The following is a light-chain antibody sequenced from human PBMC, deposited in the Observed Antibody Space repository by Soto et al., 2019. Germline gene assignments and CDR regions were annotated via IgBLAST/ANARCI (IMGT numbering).Light chain of an antibody. CDR2: GAS. J-gene: IGKJ3*01. V-gene: IGKV3-20*01. CDR3: QQYGSSPAT. CDR1: QSLPGSH. Sequence: EIVLTQSPGTLSLSPGERATLSCRASQSLPGSHLAWYQQKPGQAPGLLMYGASNRATGIPDRFSGSGSGTDFTLTISRVEPEDFAVYFCQQYGSSPATFGPGTKVDI.